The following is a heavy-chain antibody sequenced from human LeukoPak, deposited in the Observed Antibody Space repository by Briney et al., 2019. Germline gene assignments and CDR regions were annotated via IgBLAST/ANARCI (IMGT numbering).Heavy chain of an antibody. CDR3: ASLGPYSTTWYGDY. Sequence: SETLSLTCTASAGAITRTSYFWGWIRQSPGKGLEWIGSIYYSGTTYYNPSLKSRVTISVDTSKNQFSLHLNSVTAADTAVYYCASLGPYSTTWYGDYWGQGSQVTVSS. D-gene: IGHD2/OR15-2a*01. J-gene: IGHJ4*02. CDR2: IYYSGTT. CDR1: AGAITRTSYF. V-gene: IGHV4-39*01.